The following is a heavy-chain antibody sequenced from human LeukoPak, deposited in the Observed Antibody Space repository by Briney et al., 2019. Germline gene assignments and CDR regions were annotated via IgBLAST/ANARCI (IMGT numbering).Heavy chain of an antibody. CDR2: FDPEDGET. V-gene: IGHV1-24*01. CDR1: GYTLTELS. J-gene: IGHJ4*02. CDR3: ATDLAGTLLIRGDY. D-gene: IGHD1-14*01. Sequence: GASVKVSCKVSGYTLTELSMHWVRQAPGKGLEWMGGFDPEDGETIYAQKFQGRVTMTEDTSTDTAYVELSSLRSEDTAVYYCATDLAGTLLIRGDYWGQGTLVTVSS.